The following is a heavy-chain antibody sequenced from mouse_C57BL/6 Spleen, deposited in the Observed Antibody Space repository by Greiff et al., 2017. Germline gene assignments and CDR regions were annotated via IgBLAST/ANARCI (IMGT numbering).Heavy chain of an antibody. CDR3: AREDYGSSMDD. D-gene: IGHD2-2*01. CDR1: GYAFSSSW. J-gene: IGHJ4*01. V-gene: IGHV1-82*01. Sequence: VKLVESGPELVKPGASVKISCKASGYAFSSSWMNWVKQRPGKGLEWIGRIYPGEGDTNYNGKFKGKATLTADKSSSTAYMPLSSLTSEDSAVYFCAREDYGSSMDDWGQGTSVTVAS. CDR2: IYPGEGDT.